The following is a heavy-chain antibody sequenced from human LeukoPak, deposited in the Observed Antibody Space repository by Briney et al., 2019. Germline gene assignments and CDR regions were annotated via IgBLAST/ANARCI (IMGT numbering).Heavy chain of an antibody. CDR2: INHSGST. D-gene: IGHD3-10*01. CDR1: GGFFSGYY. V-gene: IGHV4-34*01. Sequence: PSETLSLTCAVYGGFFSGYYWSWIRQPPGKGLEWIGEINHSGSTNYNPSLKSRVTISVGTSKNQFSLKLSSVTAADTAVYYCARSQWRVRGVYYWGQGTLVTVSS. J-gene: IGHJ4*02. CDR3: ARSQWRVRGVYY.